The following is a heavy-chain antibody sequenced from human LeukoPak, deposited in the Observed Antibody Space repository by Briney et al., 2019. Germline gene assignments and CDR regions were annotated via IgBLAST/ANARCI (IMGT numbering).Heavy chain of an antibody. CDR2: ISSSSSYT. J-gene: IGHJ6*02. D-gene: IGHD6-13*01. Sequence: GGSLRLSCAASGFTFSDYYMSWIRQAPGKGLEWVSYISSSSSYTNYADSVKGRFTISRDNAKNSLYLQMNSLRAEDTAVYYRARDHSNSWYPYYYYGMDVWGQGTTVTVSS. V-gene: IGHV3-11*06. CDR3: ARDHSNSWYPYYYYGMDV. CDR1: GFTFSDYY.